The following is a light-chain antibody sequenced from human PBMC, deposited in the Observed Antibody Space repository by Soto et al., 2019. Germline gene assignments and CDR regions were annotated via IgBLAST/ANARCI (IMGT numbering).Light chain of an antibody. CDR1: QDISKY. CDR3: QQSDSFPRT. J-gene: IGKJ2*01. CDR2: HSS. Sequence: DILMTQSPSSLSPSVGDRVTITCQASQDISKYLNWYQQKPGKAPKLLIYHSSNLETGVPSRFSGSGSGTHFTFTISSLQPEDIETYFCQQSDSFPRTFGQGTKVDIK. V-gene: IGKV1-33*01.